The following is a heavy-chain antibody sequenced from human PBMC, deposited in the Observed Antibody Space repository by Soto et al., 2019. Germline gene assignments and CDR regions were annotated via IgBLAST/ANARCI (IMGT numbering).Heavy chain of an antibody. CDR3: ARGVTVFGLVSRFWFDP. Sequence: SETLSLTCTVSGGSVSSGDYSWSWVRQSPGKGLEWIGHIYNSGITYYNPSLKSRVVISIDTSRNQFSLRLNSLTAADRAVYFCARGVTVFGLVSRFWFDPWGQGTVVTVSS. CDR2: IYNSGIT. CDR1: GGSVSSGDYS. D-gene: IGHD3-3*01. J-gene: IGHJ5*02. V-gene: IGHV4-30-4*01.